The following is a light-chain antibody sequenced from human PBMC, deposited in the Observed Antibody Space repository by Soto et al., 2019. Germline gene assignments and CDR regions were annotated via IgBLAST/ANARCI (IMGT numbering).Light chain of an antibody. Sequence: EIVLTKSPATLSMSPGERATLSCRASHSVSSNLAWYRQIPGQPPRLLIYGASIRATGIPARFSGSGSGTEFAITNGRRKTDDVAVDYCQLYDKGPHLFTFGPRTRVDLK. CDR2: GAS. CDR3: QLYDKGPHLFT. J-gene: IGKJ3*01. V-gene: IGKV3-15*01. CDR1: HSVSSN.